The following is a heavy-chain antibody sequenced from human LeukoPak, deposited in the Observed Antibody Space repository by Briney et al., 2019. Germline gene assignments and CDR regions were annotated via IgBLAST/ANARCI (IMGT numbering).Heavy chain of an antibody. J-gene: IGHJ4*02. CDR2: INAGNGNT. Sequence: ASVKVSCKASGYTFTSYAMHWVRQAPGQRLEWMGWINAGNGNTKYSQKFQGRVTITRDTSASTAYMELSSLRSEDTAVYYCARDTYSAAAVDYWGQGTLVTVSS. CDR1: GYTFTSYA. D-gene: IGHD6-13*01. V-gene: IGHV1-3*01. CDR3: ARDTYSAAAVDY.